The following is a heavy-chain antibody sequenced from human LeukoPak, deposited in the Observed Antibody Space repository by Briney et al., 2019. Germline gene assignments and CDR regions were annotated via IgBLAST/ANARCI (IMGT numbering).Heavy chain of an antibody. CDR1: GGCISSYY. Sequence: SETLSLTCTVSGGCISSYYWSWIRQPPGKGLEWIGYIYYSGSTNYNPSLKSRVTISVDTSKNQFSLKLSSVTAADTAVYYCARVGQLLYADYWGQGTLVTVSS. CDR2: IYYSGST. V-gene: IGHV4-59*01. J-gene: IGHJ4*02. D-gene: IGHD2-2*02. CDR3: ARVGQLLYADY.